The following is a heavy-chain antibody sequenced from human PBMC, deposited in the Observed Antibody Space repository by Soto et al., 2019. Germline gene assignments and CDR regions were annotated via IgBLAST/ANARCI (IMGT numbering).Heavy chain of an antibody. Sequence: PGGSLRLSCAASGFTFSSYSMNWVRQAPGKGLEWVSSISSSSSYIYHADSVKGRFTISRDNAKNSLYLQMNSLRAEDTAVYYCARPHMDSTVVTYLDYWGQGTLVTVSS. CDR3: ARPHMDSTVVTYLDY. J-gene: IGHJ4*02. D-gene: IGHD3-22*01. CDR1: GFTFSSYS. V-gene: IGHV3-21*01. CDR2: ISSSSSYI.